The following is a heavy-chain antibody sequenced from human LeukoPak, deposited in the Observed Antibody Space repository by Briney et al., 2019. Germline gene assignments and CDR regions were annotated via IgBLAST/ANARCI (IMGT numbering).Heavy chain of an antibody. D-gene: IGHD5-18*01. V-gene: IGHV3-11*04. CDR3: ARDASDSYGFIYYYMDV. J-gene: IGHJ6*03. CDR2: ISSSGSTL. CDR1: GFTFSDYY. Sequence: GGSLRLSCAASGFTFSDYYMSWIRQAPGKGLEWVSYISSSGSTLYYADSVKGRFTISRDNAKNSLYLQMNSLRAEDTAVYYCARDASDSYGFIYYYMDVWGKGTTVTVSS.